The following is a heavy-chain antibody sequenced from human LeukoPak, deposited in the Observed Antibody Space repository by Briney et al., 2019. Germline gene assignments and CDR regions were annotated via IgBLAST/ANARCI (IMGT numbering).Heavy chain of an antibody. D-gene: IGHD6-13*01. CDR2: IIPILGIA. J-gene: IGHJ6*02. Sequence: SVKVSCKASGGTFSSYAISWVRQAPGQGLEWMGRIIPILGIANYAQKFQGRVTITADKSTSTAYMELSSLRSEDTAVYYCARGLAAAGILAPDYYYYGMDVWGQGTTVTVSS. CDR1: GGTFSSYA. CDR3: ARGLAAAGILAPDYYYYGMDV. V-gene: IGHV1-69*04.